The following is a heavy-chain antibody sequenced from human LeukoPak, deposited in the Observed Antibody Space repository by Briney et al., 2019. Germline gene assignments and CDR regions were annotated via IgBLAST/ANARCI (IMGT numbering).Heavy chain of an antibody. J-gene: IGHJ4*02. D-gene: IGHD2-21*02. CDR2: ISYDGSNK. CDR1: GFTFSSYG. CDR3: AKVRSPHCGGDCYSGSDY. Sequence: GGSLRLSCAASGFTFSSYGMHRVRQAPGKGLEWVAVISYDGSNKNYADSVKGRFTISRDNSKNTLYLQMNSLRAEDTAVYYCAKVRSPHCGGDCYSGSDYWGPGTLVTVSP. V-gene: IGHV3-30*18.